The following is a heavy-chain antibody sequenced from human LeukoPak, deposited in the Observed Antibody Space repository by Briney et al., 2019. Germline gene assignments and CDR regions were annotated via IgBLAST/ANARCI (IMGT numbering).Heavy chain of an antibody. Sequence: GGSLRLSCAASGFTFSDSYMTWIRQAPGKGLEWVSYITNTGNSMEYVDSVKGRFTISRDNAKNSLYLQMNSLRAEDTAVYYCANFQWLRYFAFWGQGTLVTVSS. CDR2: ITNTGNSM. V-gene: IGHV3-11*01. CDR1: GFTFSDSY. D-gene: IGHD5-12*01. CDR3: ANFQWLRYFAF. J-gene: IGHJ4*02.